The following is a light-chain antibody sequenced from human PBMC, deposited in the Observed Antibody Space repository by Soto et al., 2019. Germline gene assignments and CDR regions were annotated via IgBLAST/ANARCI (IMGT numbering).Light chain of an antibody. CDR1: RSVSSY. Sequence: EIVLTQSPATLSLSPGESATLSCRATRSVSSYLARYQQKPGQAPRLLIYDASSRPTDIPARFSGSGSGTDFTLTISSLEPEDFALYYCQQRSNWPITFGQGTRLEI. V-gene: IGKV3-11*01. CDR3: QQRSNWPIT. CDR2: DAS. J-gene: IGKJ5*01.